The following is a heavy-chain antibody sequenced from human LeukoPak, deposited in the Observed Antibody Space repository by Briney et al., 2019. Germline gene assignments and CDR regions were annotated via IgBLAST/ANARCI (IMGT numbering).Heavy chain of an antibody. CDR3: ARVIVVIPGTNLWFDP. D-gene: IGHD2-2*01. CDR1: GYTFTSSD. Sequence: ASVKVSCKTSGYTFTSSDINWVRQATGQGLEWMGWINPNSGNTGYAQKFQGRVTITRNTSIGTAYMELSSLSSEDTAVYYCARVIVVIPGTNLWFDPWGQGTLVTVSS. CDR2: INPNSGNT. J-gene: IGHJ5*02. V-gene: IGHV1-8*03.